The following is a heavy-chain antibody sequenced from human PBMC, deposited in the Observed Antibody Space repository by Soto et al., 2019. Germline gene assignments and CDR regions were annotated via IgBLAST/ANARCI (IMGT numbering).Heavy chain of an antibody. CDR3: AREKALYYYDSSGYLPDAFDI. Sequence: LSLTCTVSGGSISSYYWSWILQPPGKGLEWIGYIYYSGSTNYNPSLKSRVTISVDTSKNQFSLKLSSVTAADTAVYYCAREKALYYYDSSGYLPDAFDIWGQGTMVTVSS. V-gene: IGHV4-59*01. CDR1: GGSISSYY. CDR2: IYYSGST. J-gene: IGHJ3*02. D-gene: IGHD3-22*01.